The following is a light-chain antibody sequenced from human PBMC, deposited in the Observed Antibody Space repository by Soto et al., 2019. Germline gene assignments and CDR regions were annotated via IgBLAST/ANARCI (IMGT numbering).Light chain of an antibody. V-gene: IGLV1-44*01. CDR3: SAWEDSLNGPV. J-gene: IGLJ3*02. Sequence: QLVLTQPPSASGTPGQRVSISCSGSSSNIGTNSVHWYQQLPGTAPQLLIHSDNQRPSGVPDRFSASKSGTSASLAISGLQSEDEANYFCSAWEDSLNGPVFGGGTKLTVL. CDR1: SSNIGTNS. CDR2: SDN.